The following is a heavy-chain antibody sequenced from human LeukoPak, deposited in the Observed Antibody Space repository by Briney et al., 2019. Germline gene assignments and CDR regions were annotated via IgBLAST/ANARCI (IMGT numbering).Heavy chain of an antibody. D-gene: IGHD5-12*01. CDR2: ISYDGSNK. CDR3: AKDQVAATISGLGFRYYYYGMDV. V-gene: IGHV3-30*18. Sequence: PGRSLRLSCAASGFTFSSYGMHWVRQAPGKGLDWVAVISYDGSNKYYADSVKGRFTISRDNSKNTLYLQMNSLRAEDTAVYYCAKDQVAATISGLGFRYYYYGMDVWGQGTTVTVSS. J-gene: IGHJ6*02. CDR1: GFTFSSYG.